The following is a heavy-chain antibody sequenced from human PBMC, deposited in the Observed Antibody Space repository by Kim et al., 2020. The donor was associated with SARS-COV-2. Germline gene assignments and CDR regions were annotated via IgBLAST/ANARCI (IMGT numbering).Heavy chain of an antibody. V-gene: IGHV4-34*01. D-gene: IGHD2-15*01. CDR2: VNHRGNT. J-gene: IGHJ5*02. Sequence: SETLSLTCSVSGESFTDYYWSWIRQSPGKGPEWLAEVNHRGNTNYNPSLLGRATISIDTSNNLLSLRLTSVSATDAAVYYCARGSHVVPVVPSSFDPWGPGTLVTVSS. CDR3: ARGSHVVPVVPSSFDP. CDR1: GESFTDYY.